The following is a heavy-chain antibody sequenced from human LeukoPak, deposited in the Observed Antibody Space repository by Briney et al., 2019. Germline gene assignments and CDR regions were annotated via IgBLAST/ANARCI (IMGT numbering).Heavy chain of an antibody. CDR2: INAGNGNT. J-gene: IGHJ5*02. V-gene: IGHV1-3*01. CDR1: GYTFTSYA. D-gene: IGHD6-19*01. Sequence: GASVKVSCKASGYTFTSYAMHWVRQAPGQRLEWMGWINAGNGNTKYSQKFQGRVTITRDTSASTAYMELSSLRSEDTAVYYCARENIGSGWYDRGWFDPWGQGTLVTVSS. CDR3: ARENIGSGWYDRGWFDP.